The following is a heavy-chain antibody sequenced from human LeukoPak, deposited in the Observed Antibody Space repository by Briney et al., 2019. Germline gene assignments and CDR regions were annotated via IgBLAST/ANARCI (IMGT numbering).Heavy chain of an antibody. D-gene: IGHD3-16*01. CDR2: IYASGST. Sequence: SETLSLTCTVSGYSITSYYWSWVRQPPGKGLEWIGYIYASGSTNYNPSFKSRVTISVDTSKNQFPLRLTSVTAADTAVYYCAGPGGDFDYWGQGTLVTVSS. V-gene: IGHV4-4*09. CDR1: GYSITSYY. CDR3: AGPGGDFDY. J-gene: IGHJ4*02.